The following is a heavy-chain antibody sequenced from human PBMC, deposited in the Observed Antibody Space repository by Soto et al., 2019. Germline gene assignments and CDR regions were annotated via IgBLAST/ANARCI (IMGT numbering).Heavy chain of an antibody. CDR2: IHRSRGT. J-gene: IGHJ4*02. V-gene: IGHV4-4*02. Sequence: QVQLQESGPGLVSPLGTLSLTCAVSGGSINTDSWWTWVRKPPGKGLEWIGEIHRSRGTNYNSSLKSRVTISIARSTNHFSLRLYSVTAADTSVYYCASREEARPFWGQGTLVTVSS. CDR1: GGSINTDSW. CDR3: ASREEARPF. D-gene: IGHD6-6*01.